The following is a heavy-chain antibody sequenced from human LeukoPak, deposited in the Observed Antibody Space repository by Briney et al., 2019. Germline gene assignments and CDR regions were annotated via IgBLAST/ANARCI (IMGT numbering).Heavy chain of an antibody. CDR1: GFTFSRYA. CDR2: INHNGNVN. V-gene: IGHV3-7*03. CDR3: ARGGGLDV. D-gene: IGHD3-16*01. Sequence: PGGSLRLSCAASGFTFSRYAMHWVRRAPGKGLEWVASINHNGNVNYYVDSVKGRFTISRDNAKNSLYLQMSNLRAEDTAVYFCARGGGLDVWGQGATVTVSS. J-gene: IGHJ6*02.